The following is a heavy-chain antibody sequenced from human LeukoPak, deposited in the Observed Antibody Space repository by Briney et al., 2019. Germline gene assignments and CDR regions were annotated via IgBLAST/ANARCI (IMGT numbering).Heavy chain of an antibody. Sequence: GGSLGLSCAASGFTVITNFMTWVRQAPGKGLEWVSVIYSGGTTYYADSVKGRFTLSRDNSKNTVYLQMNSLRAEDTAMYYCARGPNWAHIDYWGQGTLVTVSS. CDR3: ARGPNWAHIDY. J-gene: IGHJ4*02. V-gene: IGHV3-66*02. D-gene: IGHD7-27*01. CDR2: IYSGGTT. CDR1: GFTVITNF.